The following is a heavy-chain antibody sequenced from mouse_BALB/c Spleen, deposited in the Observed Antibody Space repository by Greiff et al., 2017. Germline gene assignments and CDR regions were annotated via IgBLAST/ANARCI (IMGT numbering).Heavy chain of an antibody. V-gene: IGHV1-82*01. J-gene: IGHJ3*01. Sequence: QVHVKQSGPELVKPGASVKISCKASGYAFSSSWMNWVKQRPGQGLEWIGRIYPGDGDTNYNGKFKGKATLTADKSSSTAYMQLSSLTSVDSAVYFCARGHDGFAYWGQGTLVTVSA. CDR3: ARGHDGFAY. D-gene: IGHD2-12*01. CDR2: IYPGDGDT. CDR1: GYAFSSSW.